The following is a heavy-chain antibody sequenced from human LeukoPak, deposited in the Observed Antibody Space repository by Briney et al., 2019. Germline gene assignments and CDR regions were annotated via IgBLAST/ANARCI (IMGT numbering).Heavy chain of an antibody. Sequence: ASVKVSCKASGYTFTGYYMHWVRQAPGQGLEWMGWINPNSGGTNYAQKFQGRVTMTRDTSISTAYMELSRLRSDDTAVYYCARVKYRLANDAFDIWGQGTMVTVSS. J-gene: IGHJ3*02. D-gene: IGHD5-12*01. CDR2: INPNSGGT. CDR3: ARVKYRLANDAFDI. CDR1: GYTFTGYY. V-gene: IGHV1-2*02.